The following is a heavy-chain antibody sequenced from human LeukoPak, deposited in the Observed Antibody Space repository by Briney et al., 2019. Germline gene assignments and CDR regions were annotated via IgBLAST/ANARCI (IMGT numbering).Heavy chain of an antibody. J-gene: IGHJ5*02. CDR2: INHSGST. CDR1: GGSFSGYY. D-gene: IGHD3-22*01. V-gene: IGHV4-34*01. Sequence: SETLSLTCAVYGGSFSGYYWGWIRQPPGKGLEWIGEINHSGSTNYNPSLKSRVTISVDTSKNQFSLKLSSVTAADTAVYYCARGYYYDSSGWFDPWGQGTLVTVSS. CDR3: ARGYYYDSSGWFDP.